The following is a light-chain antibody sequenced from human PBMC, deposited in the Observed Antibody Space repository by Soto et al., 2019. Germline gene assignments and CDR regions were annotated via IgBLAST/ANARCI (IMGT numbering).Light chain of an antibody. CDR3: QQYNNWPRT. CDR1: QTVSRS. Sequence: ELVLTQSPSTLSVSPGERATLSCRASQTVSRSLAWYQQKPGQAPRLLIYGASTRATGIPGRFSGSGSGTDFTLTISSLEPEDFAVYYCQQYNNWPRTFGQGTKVDIK. V-gene: IGKV3-15*01. CDR2: GAS. J-gene: IGKJ1*01.